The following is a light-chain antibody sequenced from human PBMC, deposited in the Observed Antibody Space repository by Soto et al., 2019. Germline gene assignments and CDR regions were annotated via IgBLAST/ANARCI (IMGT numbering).Light chain of an antibody. CDR3: QKYNSAPLT. J-gene: IGKJ4*01. CDR1: LHISNY. V-gene: IGKV1-27*01. CDR2: AAA. Sequence: DIQMTQSPSSLSASVGDRVTITCRASLHISNYLAWYQQKPEKIPNLLIYAAATLQAGVPSRFSGSGSGTDFTITISSLQPEDVAAYYCQKYNSAPLTFGGGTKVEIK.